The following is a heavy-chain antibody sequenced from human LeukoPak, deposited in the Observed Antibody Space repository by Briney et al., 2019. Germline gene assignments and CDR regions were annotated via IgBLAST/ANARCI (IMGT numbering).Heavy chain of an antibody. CDR2: VSTGGRST. Sequence: PGGSLRLSCAASGFTFSNYGMHWVRQAPGKGLEWVSTVSTGGRSTYYAASVKGRFTISRDNSKNTLYLQMNNLRAEDTAIYYCAKGRVAAADDCIDCWGQGTLVTVSS. J-gene: IGHJ4*02. D-gene: IGHD6-13*01. CDR3: AKGRVAAADDCIDC. V-gene: IGHV3-23*01. CDR1: GFTFSNYG.